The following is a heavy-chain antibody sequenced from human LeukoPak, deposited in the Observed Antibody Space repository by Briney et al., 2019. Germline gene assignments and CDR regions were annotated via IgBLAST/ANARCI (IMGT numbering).Heavy chain of an antibody. CDR2: FDPEDGET. V-gene: IGHV1-24*01. D-gene: IGHD5-18*01. CDR3: ATVLVGGLDTGMVTGGGFDY. J-gene: IGHJ4*02. CDR1: GYTLTELS. Sequence: ASVKVSCKVSGYTLTELSMHWVRQAPGKGLEWMGGFDPEDGETIYAQKFQGRVTMTEDTSTDTAYMELSSLRSEDTAVYYCATVLVGGLDTGMVTGGGFDYWGQGTLVTVSS.